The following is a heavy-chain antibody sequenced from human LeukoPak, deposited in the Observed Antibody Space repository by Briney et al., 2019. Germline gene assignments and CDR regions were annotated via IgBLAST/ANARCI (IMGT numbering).Heavy chain of an antibody. V-gene: IGHV3-11*01. CDR3: ARYKVPGCSSSWYVGDD. CDR1: GFTFSDYY. J-gene: IGHJ4*02. D-gene: IGHD6-13*01. CDR2: ISSSGSTI. Sequence: GGSLRLSCAASGFTFSDYYMSWIRQAPGKGLEWVSYISSSGSTIYYADSVKGRFTISRDNAKNSLYLQMNSLRAEDTAVYYCARYKVPGCSSSWYVGDDWGQGTLVTVSS.